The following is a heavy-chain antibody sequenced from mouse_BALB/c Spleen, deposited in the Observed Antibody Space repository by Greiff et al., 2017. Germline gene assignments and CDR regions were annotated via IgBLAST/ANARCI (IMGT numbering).Heavy chain of an antibody. V-gene: IGHV1-4*02. CDR1: GFTFTSYT. CDR3: ARTTMITTPDY. CDR2: INTSSGNT. J-gene: IGHJ4*01. D-gene: IGHD2-4*01. Sequence: QVQLQQSAAELVRPGASVKMSCKASGFTFTSYTMHWVQQRPGQGLEWIGYINTSSGNTEYNHKFKDKTTITTDKTSSTAYMQMSSLTSEDSAVYYCARTTMITTPDYWGQGTTVTVSS.